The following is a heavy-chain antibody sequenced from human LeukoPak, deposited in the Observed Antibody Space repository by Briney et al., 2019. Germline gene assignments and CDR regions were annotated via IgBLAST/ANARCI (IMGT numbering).Heavy chain of an antibody. V-gene: IGHV3-48*01. J-gene: IGHJ4*02. Sequence: GGSLRLSCAASGFTFSSYSMNWVRQAPGKGLEWVSYISSSSSTIYYADSVKGRFTISRDNSKNTLYLQMNSLRAEDTAVYHCARDRAYYYNTSGCFDYWGQGTLVTVSP. D-gene: IGHD3-22*01. CDR3: ARDRAYYYNTSGCFDY. CDR2: ISSSSSTI. CDR1: GFTFSSYS.